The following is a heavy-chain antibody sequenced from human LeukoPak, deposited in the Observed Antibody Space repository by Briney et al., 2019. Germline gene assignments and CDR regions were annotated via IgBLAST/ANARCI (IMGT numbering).Heavy chain of an antibody. CDR3: AVGYCSSTSCSSPFDY. D-gene: IGHD2-2*03. CDR2: INAGNGNT. Sequence: GASVTVSCKASGYTFTSYAMHWVRQAPGQRLEWMGWINAGNGNTKYSQKFQGRVTITRDTSASTAYMELRSLRSEDTAVYYCAVGYCSSTSCSSPFDYWGQGTLVTVSS. CDR1: GYTFTSYA. V-gene: IGHV1-3*01. J-gene: IGHJ4*02.